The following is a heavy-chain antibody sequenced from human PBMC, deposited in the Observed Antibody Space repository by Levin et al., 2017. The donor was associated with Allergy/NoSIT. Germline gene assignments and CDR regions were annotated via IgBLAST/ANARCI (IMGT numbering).Heavy chain of an antibody. Sequence: LSLTCAASGFTISSNYMSWVRQAPGKGLEWVSVIYSGGSTYYADSVKGRFTISRDNSKNTLYLQMNSLRAEDTAVYYCARDRSAAGRNAFDIWGQGTMVTVSS. D-gene: IGHD6-13*01. CDR3: ARDRSAAGRNAFDI. CDR1: GFTISSNY. CDR2: IYSGGST. J-gene: IGHJ3*02. V-gene: IGHV3-53*01.